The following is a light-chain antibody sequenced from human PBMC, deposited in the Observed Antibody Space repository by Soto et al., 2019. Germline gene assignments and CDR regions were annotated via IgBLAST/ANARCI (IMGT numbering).Light chain of an antibody. CDR1: QSINNN. V-gene: IGKV3-15*01. CDR2: GAS. CDR3: QQYNAWPLT. Sequence: EIVMTQSPATLSVSPGERATLSCRASQSINNNLAWYQQKRGQGPRLLIYGASSRATGTPARFSGSGSGTGFTLTISSLQSEDFAIYYCQQYNAWPLTFGGGTKVEIK. J-gene: IGKJ4*01.